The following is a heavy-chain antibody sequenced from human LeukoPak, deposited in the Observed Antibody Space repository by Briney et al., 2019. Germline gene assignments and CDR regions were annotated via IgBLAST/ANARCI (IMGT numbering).Heavy chain of an antibody. CDR2: ISYDGSNK. CDR3: ARDPSYCSGGSCFYFDY. D-gene: IGHD2-15*01. CDR1: GFTFNRFY. V-gene: IGHV3-30-3*01. Sequence: GGSLRLSCSASGFTFNRFYLHWVRQAPGKGLEWVAVISYDGSNKYYADSVKGRFTISRDNSKNTLYLQMNSLRAEDTAVYYCARDPSYCSGGSCFYFDYWGQGTLVTVSS. J-gene: IGHJ4*02.